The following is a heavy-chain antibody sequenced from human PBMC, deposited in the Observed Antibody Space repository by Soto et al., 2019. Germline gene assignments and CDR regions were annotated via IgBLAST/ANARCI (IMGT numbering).Heavy chain of an antibody. CDR2: VSWNSGDK. CDR1: GFSFDDFA. J-gene: IGHJ4*02. D-gene: IGHD3-10*01. Sequence: SLRLSCAASGFSFDDFAMFWVRQAPGKGLEWVSGVSWNSGDKRYADSVKGRFTISRDNAKNSPYLQMNSLRAEDTAFYYCAKDYYGFYGSGSSRIDFWGQGTLVTVSS. CDR3: AKDYYGFYGSGSSRIDF. V-gene: IGHV3-9*01.